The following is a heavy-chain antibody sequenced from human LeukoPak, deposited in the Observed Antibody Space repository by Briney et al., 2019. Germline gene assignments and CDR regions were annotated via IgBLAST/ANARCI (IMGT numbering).Heavy chain of an antibody. CDR2: ISSNGGST. D-gene: IGHD4-23*01. Sequence: GGPLRLSCAASGFTFSSYAMHWVRQAPGKGLEYVSAISSNGGSTYYANSVKGRFTISRDNSKNTLYLQMGSLRAEDMAVYYCARDRWDAFDIWGQGTMVTVSS. CDR1: GFTFSSYA. J-gene: IGHJ3*02. CDR3: ARDRWDAFDI. V-gene: IGHV3-64*01.